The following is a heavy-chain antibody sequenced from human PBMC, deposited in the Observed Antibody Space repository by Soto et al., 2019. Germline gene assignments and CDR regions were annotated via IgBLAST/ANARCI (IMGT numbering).Heavy chain of an antibody. CDR3: ASQNGHCSSTSCYGPYDY. D-gene: IGHD2-2*01. J-gene: IGHJ4*02. Sequence: SETLSLTCTVSGGSISSYYWSWIRQPPGRGLEWIGYIYYSGSTNYNPSLKSRVTISVDTSKNQFSLKLSSVTAADTAVYYCASQNGHCSSTSCYGPYDYWGQGTLVTVSS. V-gene: IGHV4-59*12. CDR1: GGSISSYY. CDR2: IYYSGST.